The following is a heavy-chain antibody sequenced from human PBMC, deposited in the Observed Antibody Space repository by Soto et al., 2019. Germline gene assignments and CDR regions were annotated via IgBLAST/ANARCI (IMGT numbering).Heavy chain of an antibody. CDR2: ISGGGRPI. CDR3: ARDLCWAFDS. CDR1: GFTFSTFS. Sequence: EVQLVESGGGSVQPGGSLRLSCAASGFTFSTFSMNWVRQAPGRGLEWISYISGGGRPISYADSVKGRFTISRDNAKNSLYLQMDSLTGEDTAVYYCARDLCWAFDSWGQGTLVTVSS. J-gene: IGHJ4*02. V-gene: IGHV3-48*01. D-gene: IGHD2-15*01.